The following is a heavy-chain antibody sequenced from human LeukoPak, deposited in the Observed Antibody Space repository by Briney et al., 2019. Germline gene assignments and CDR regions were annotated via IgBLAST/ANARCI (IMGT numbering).Heavy chain of an antibody. CDR2: ISAYNGNT. V-gene: IGHV1-18*01. CDR1: GYTFTSYG. J-gene: IGHJ4*02. D-gene: IGHD5-18*01. CDR3: ARHAQWGYSYGPFDY. Sequence: ASVKVSCKASGYTFTSYGISWVRQAPGQGHEWMGWISAYNGNTNYAQKLQGRVTMTTDTSTSTAYMELRSLRSDDTAVYYCARHAQWGYSYGPFDYWGQGTLVTVSS.